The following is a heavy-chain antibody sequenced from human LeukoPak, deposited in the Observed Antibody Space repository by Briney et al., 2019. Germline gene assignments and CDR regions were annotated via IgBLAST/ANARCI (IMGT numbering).Heavy chain of an antibody. V-gene: IGHV4-59*08. CDR3: ARGATSWFGELLGNWFDP. CDR2: IHYSGGP. Sequence: SETLSLTCTVSGASIKTYYWNWIRQPPGKGLEWIGNIHYSGGPNYNPSLKSRVAMLIDTSKNQFSLRLNSVTAADTAVYYCARGATSWFGELLGNWFDPWGQGTLVTVSP. J-gene: IGHJ5*02. CDR1: GASIKTYY. D-gene: IGHD3-10*01.